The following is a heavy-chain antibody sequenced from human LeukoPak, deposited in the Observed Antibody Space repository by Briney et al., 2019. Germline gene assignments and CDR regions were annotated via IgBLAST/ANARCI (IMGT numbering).Heavy chain of an antibody. D-gene: IGHD3-16*01. CDR2: IYYSGST. CDR1: GGSISSYY. CDR3: AREWGGQFDY. V-gene: IGHV4-59*01. J-gene: IGHJ4*02. Sequence: PSETLSLTCTVSGGSISSYYWSWIRQPPGKGLEWIGYIYYSGSTNYNPSLKSRVTISVDTSKNQFSLKLSSVTAADTAAYYCAREWGGQFDYWGQGTLVTVSS.